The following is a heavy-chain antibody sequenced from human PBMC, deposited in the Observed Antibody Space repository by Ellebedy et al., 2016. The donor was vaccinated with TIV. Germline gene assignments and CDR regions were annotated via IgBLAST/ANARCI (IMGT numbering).Heavy chain of an antibody. CDR3: ARAPFNWNYFDY. Sequence: GGSLRLXXVASGFTFSSYGIHWIRQAPGRGLEWVALIWSDGTNKFYAGSVKGRFTISRDNSKNTLFLQMNSLRAEDTAVYYCARAPFNWNYFDYWGQGTLVTVSS. V-gene: IGHV3-33*01. D-gene: IGHD1-20*01. CDR2: IWSDGTNK. J-gene: IGHJ4*02. CDR1: GFTFSSYG.